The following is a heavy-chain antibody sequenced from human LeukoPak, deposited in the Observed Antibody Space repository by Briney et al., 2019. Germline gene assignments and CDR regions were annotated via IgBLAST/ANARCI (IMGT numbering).Heavy chain of an antibody. Sequence: GGSLRLSCATSGFTFTSYTMNWVRQAPGKGLEWVSSISSSSSDISYADSVKGRFAISRDNAKNLVYVQMSSLRAEDTAVYFCAREMNDRELDFFYGMDGWGQGTTVTVSS. D-gene: IGHD1-1*01. V-gene: IGHV3-21*01. J-gene: IGHJ6*02. CDR3: AREMNDRELDFFYGMDG. CDR2: ISSSSSDI. CDR1: GFTFTSYT.